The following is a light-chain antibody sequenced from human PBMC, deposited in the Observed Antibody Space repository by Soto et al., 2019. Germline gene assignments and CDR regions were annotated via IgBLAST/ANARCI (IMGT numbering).Light chain of an antibody. J-gene: IGKJ1*01. V-gene: IGKV3-20*01. Sequence: EIVLTQSPGILSLSPGQRVTLSCRASQSVSNDFLAWYQQKPGQAPRLLIYGASTRATDVPDRFSGSGSGADFTLTISSLEPEDFAVYYCQPYGSSPPRTFGQGTKVEMK. CDR2: GAS. CDR3: QPYGSSPPRT. CDR1: QSVSNDF.